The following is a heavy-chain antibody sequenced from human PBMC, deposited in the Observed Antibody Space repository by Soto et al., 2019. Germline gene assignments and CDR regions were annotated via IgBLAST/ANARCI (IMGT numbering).Heavy chain of an antibody. V-gene: IGHV3-23*01. CDR1: GITFSSYA. CDR2: ISGSGGSK. CDR3: VVSRSYNRYYFHY. J-gene: IGHJ4*02. Sequence: GGFLRLSCAASGITFSSYAISWVRQAPGKGVEWVSSISGSGGSKYYENSVKGRFNISRDNSKKTLYLQMNTLRAEDTAINYSVVSRSYNRYYFHYWGRGSLVTVPS. D-gene: IGHD1-26*01.